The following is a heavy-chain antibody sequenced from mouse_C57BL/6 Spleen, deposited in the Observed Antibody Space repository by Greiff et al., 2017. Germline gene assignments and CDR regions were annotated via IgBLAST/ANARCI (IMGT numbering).Heavy chain of an antibody. CDR3: ARTDSSYIYWYFDV. CDR1: GFNIKDYY. V-gene: IGHV14-2*01. Sequence: VQLQQSGAELVKPGASVKLSCTASGFNIKDYYMHWVKQRTEQGLEWIGRIDPEDGETKYAPKIQGKATITADTSSNTAYLQLSSLTSEDTAVYYCARTDSSYIYWYFDVWGTGTTVTVSS. D-gene: IGHD1-1*01. J-gene: IGHJ1*03. CDR2: IDPEDGET.